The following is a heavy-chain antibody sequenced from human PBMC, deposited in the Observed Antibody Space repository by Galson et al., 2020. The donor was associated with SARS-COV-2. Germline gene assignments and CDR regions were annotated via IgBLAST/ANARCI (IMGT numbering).Heavy chain of an antibody. V-gene: IGHV3-23*01. Sequence: GESLKISCAASGLTFNTYAMTWVRQAPGKGLEWVAGISGGGGNTHYADSVKGRFIISRDNFNNTLYLQMNSLRGEDTAMYYCVKDIVGGLPNFYYYYGMDVWGQGATVTVSS. CDR1: GLTFNTYA. CDR3: VKDIVGGLPNFYYYYGMDV. CDR2: ISGGGGNT. J-gene: IGHJ6*02. D-gene: IGHD3-16*01.